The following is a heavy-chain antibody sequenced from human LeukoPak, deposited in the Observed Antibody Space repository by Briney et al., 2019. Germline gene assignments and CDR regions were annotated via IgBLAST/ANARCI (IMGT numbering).Heavy chain of an antibody. D-gene: IGHD7-27*01. CDR1: GFTVSSNY. J-gene: IGHJ4*02. CDR2: IYSGGTT. Sequence: GGSLRLSCAASGFTVSSNYMSWVRQAPGKGLEWVSVIYSGGTTYYAASAKGGFTTSRDNSHNTVHLQRNSLIAEDTAMYYSAGAYWGYAFDYWGLGALVTPSS. CDR3: AGAYWGYAFDY. V-gene: IGHV3-53*01.